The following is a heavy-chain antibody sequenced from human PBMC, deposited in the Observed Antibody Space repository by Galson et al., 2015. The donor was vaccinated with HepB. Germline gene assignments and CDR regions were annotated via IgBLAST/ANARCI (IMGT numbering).Heavy chain of an antibody. CDR3: SRGSSWFDP. J-gene: IGHJ5*02. CDR2: IGSKANSYAT. D-gene: IGHD6-13*01. V-gene: IGHV3-73*01. Sequence: SLRLSCAASGFTFSGSAMHWVRQASGRGLEWVGRIGSKANSYATAYAASVKGRFTLRLRSVTAADTAVYYCARHYKRGTSSWSRGSSWFDPWGQGTLVTVSS. CDR1: GFTFSGSA.